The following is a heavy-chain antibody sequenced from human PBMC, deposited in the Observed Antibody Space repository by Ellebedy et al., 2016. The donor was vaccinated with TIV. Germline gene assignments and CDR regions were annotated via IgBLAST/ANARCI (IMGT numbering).Heavy chain of an antibody. J-gene: IGHJ4*02. V-gene: IGHV4-59*01. CDR2: IQYSGST. Sequence: MPSETLSLTCTVSGGSINRYYWSWIWQPPGKGLEWIGYIQYSGSTNYNPSLKSRVTISVDTSKNQFSLKVTSATAADTAVYYCAGTRSYSSGWYIGYWGQGTVVTVSS. CDR1: GGSINRYY. CDR3: AGTRSYSSGWYIGY. D-gene: IGHD6-19*01.